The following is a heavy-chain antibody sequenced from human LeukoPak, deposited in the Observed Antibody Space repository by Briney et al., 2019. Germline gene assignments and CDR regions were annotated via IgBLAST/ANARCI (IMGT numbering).Heavy chain of an antibody. J-gene: IGHJ6*02. V-gene: IGHV3-15*01. CDR3: TTDWNDVVFLYYGMDV. Sequence: GGSLRLSCAASGFTFSNAWMSWVRQAPGKGLEWVGRIKSKTDGGTTDYAAPVKGRFTISRDDSKNTLYLQMNSLKTEDTAVYYCTTDWNDVVFLYYGMDVWGQGTTVTVSS. CDR1: GFTFSNAW. D-gene: IGHD1-1*01. CDR2: IKSKTDGGTT.